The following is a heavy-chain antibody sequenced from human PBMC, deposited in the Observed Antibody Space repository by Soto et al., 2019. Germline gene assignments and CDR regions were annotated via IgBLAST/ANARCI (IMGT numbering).Heavy chain of an antibody. V-gene: IGHV3-23*01. CDR2: ISSSGIT. Sequence: DVQLLESGGGLVQPGGSLRFSCAAPGINFLTYAMAWVRQAPGKGLAWVSVISSSGITYYADSVKGRFTISRDISNSTLFLQMNSLRVEDTAVYYCTKMGTSIWYMDYFDYWGRGSLVTVSS. D-gene: IGHD3-3*02. J-gene: IGHJ4*02. CDR1: GINFLTYA. CDR3: TKMGTSIWYMDYFDY.